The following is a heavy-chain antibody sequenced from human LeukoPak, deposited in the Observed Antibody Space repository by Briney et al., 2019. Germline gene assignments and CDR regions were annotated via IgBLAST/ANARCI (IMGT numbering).Heavy chain of an antibody. CDR3: ARDQSPMIVVVITTQVEY. V-gene: IGHV3-30-3*01. D-gene: IGHD3-22*01. Sequence: GRSLRLSCAASGFTFSSYAMHWVRQAPGKGLEWVAVISYDGSNKYYADSVKGRFTISRDNSKNTLYLQMNSLRAEDTAVYYCARDQSPMIVVVITTQVEYWGQGTLVTVSS. J-gene: IGHJ4*02. CDR2: ISYDGSNK. CDR1: GFTFSSYA.